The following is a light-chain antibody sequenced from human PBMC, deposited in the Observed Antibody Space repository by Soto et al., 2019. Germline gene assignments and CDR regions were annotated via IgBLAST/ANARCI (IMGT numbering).Light chain of an antibody. CDR2: SNN. J-gene: IGLJ2*01. CDR1: SSNIGSNT. Sequence: QAVVTQPPSASGTPGQRVTISCSGSSSNIGSNTVNWYQQLPGTAPRLLIYSNNQRPSGVPDRFSGSKSGTSASLAISGLQSEDEADYYCAAWDDSPSGFMVFGGGTKLTVL. CDR3: AAWDDSPSGFMV. V-gene: IGLV1-44*01.